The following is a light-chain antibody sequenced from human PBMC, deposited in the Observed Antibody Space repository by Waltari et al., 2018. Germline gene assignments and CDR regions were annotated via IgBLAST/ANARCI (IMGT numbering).Light chain of an antibody. J-gene: IGLJ1*01. Sequence: QSALTQPASVSGSPGQSITNSCTGTSSDVGSYNLVSWYQQHPGKAPKLMIYEGSKRPSGVSNRFSGSKSGNTASLTISGLQAEDEADYYCCSYAGSNLNYVFGTGTTVTVL. V-gene: IGLV2-23*01. CDR2: EGS. CDR1: SSDVGSYNL. CDR3: CSYAGSNLNYV.